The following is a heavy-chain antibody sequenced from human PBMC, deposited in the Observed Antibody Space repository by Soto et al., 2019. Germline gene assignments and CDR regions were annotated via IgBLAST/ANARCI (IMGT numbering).Heavy chain of an antibody. CDR1: GFAFSSYW. V-gene: IGHV3-74*01. D-gene: IGHD3-3*01. J-gene: IGHJ5*01. Sequence: EVQLVESGGGLVQPGGSLRLSCAASGFAFSSYWIHWVRQAPGEGLVWVSRIKGDVITTNYADSVKGRFTISRDNAKNTVFLQMNSLRAEDTAVYFCARGAFGAYYLDSWGQRTLVTVSS. CDR3: ARGAFGAYYLDS. CDR2: IKGDVITT.